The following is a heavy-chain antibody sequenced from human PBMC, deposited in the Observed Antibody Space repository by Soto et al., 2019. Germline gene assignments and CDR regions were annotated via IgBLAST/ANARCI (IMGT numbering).Heavy chain of an antibody. Sequence: PSETLSLTCTVSGGSISTSSYYWGWIRQPPGKGLEWIGSFYHSGRTYYNPSLKSRVTISVDRSKNQFSLKLSSVTAADTAVYYCARADNWDQAYFDYWGQGTLVTVSS. CDR1: GGSISTSSYY. CDR2: FYHSGRT. J-gene: IGHJ4*02. CDR3: ARADNWDQAYFDY. V-gene: IGHV4-39*07. D-gene: IGHD1-1*01.